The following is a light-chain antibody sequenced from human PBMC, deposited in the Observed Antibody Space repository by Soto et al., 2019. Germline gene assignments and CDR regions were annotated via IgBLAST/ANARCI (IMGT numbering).Light chain of an antibody. CDR3: QQYNNWPPRFT. CDR2: GAS. CDR1: QSVSSN. J-gene: IGKJ3*01. V-gene: IGKV3-15*01. Sequence: EIEMTQSPATLSVSPGERATLSCRASQSVSSNLAWYQQKPGQAPRLLIYGASTRATGIPARFSGSGSGTEFPLTISSLQSEDFAAYYCQQYNNWPPRFTFGPGTKVDIK.